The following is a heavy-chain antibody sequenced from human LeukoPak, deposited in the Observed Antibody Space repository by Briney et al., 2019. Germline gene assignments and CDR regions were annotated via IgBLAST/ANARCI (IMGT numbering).Heavy chain of an antibody. CDR3: ARSHPVVPAAITSEFDY. Sequence: GESLKISCKGSGYSFTSYWIGWVRQMPGKGLGWMGIIYPGDSDTRYSPSFQGQVTISADKSIGTAYLQWSSLKASDTAMYYCARSHPVVPAAITSEFDYWGQGTLVTVSS. V-gene: IGHV5-51*01. CDR2: IYPGDSDT. D-gene: IGHD2-2*01. CDR1: GYSFTSYW. J-gene: IGHJ4*02.